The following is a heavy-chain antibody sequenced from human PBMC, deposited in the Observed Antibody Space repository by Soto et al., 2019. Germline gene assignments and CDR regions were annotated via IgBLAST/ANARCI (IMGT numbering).Heavy chain of an antibody. D-gene: IGHD3-10*01. CDR3: ATRGGAFDI. CDR1: GFTFSTNA. CDR2: ISYDGSNK. J-gene: IGHJ3*02. Sequence: GGSLRLSCAASGFTFSTNAMHWVRQAPGKGLEWVAFISYDGSNKYYAESVKGRITISRDNSKNTLYLQMNSLRAEDTAVYYCATRGGAFDIWGQGTMVTVSS. V-gene: IGHV3-30*03.